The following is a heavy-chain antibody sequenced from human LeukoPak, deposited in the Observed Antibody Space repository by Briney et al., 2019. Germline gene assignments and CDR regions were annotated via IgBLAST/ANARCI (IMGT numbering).Heavy chain of an antibody. V-gene: IGHV3-74*01. CDR2: INSDGSST. CDR3: AKGLRWVGKYYHNHFDY. Sequence: GGSLRLSCAASGFTFSSYWMHWVRQAPGKGLVWVSRINSDGSSTSYADSVKGRCTISRDNSENTLYLEMHSLRSEDTAVYYCAKGLRWVGKYYHNHFDYWGQGTLVTVSS. J-gene: IGHJ4*02. CDR1: GFTFSSYW. D-gene: IGHD3-10*01.